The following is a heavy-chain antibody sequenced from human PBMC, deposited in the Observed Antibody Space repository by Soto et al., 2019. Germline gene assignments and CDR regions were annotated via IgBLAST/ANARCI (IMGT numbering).Heavy chain of an antibody. CDR2: IYYSGST. D-gene: IGHD3-3*01. J-gene: IGHJ4*02. Sequence: TSETLSLTCTVSGGSISSGGYYWSWIRQPPGKGLEWIGYIYYSGSTNYNPSLKSRVTISVDTSKNQFSLKLSSVTAADTAVYYCARFFGFWSGYSGFDYWGQGTLVTVSS. CDR3: ARFFGFWSGYSGFDY. V-gene: IGHV4-61*08. CDR1: GGSISSGGYY.